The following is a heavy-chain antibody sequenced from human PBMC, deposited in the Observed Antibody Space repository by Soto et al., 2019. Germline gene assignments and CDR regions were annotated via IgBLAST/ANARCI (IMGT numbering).Heavy chain of an antibody. CDR1: GYSFATSG. D-gene: IGHD3-22*01. CDR2: ISVYNGNT. Sequence: QVKLVQSGTEVKKPGASLKVSCKASGYSFATSGISWVRQAPGQGLEWMGWISVYNGNTNYDQKLHDRVTMTTDTSTTTANLELRSLRSEDTAVYYCARAGQYYDSSGYVNWGQGTLVTVSS. J-gene: IGHJ4*02. V-gene: IGHV1-18*01. CDR3: ARAGQYYDSSGYVN.